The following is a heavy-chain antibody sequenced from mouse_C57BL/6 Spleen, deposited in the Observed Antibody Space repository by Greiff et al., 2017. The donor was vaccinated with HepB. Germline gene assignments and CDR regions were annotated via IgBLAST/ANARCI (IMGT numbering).Heavy chain of an antibody. CDR3: AIPGIYYEGFAY. V-gene: IGHV1-39*01. D-gene: IGHD2-4*01. CDR2: INPNYGTT. Sequence: EVKLVESGPELVKPGASVKISCKASGYSFTDYNMNWVKQSNGKSLEWIGVINPNYGTTSYNQKFKGKATLTVDQASSTAYMQLNSLKSEDSAVYYCAIPGIYYEGFAYWGQGTLVTVSA. J-gene: IGHJ3*01. CDR1: GYSFTDYN.